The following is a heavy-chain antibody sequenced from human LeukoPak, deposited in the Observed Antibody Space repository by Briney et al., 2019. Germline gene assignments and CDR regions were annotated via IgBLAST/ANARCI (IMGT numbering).Heavy chain of an antibody. CDR1: GGSISSGDYY. CDR3: ARSPKYYYDSSGYYKRHY. CDR2: IYYSGST. V-gene: IGHV4-30-4*08. D-gene: IGHD3-22*01. J-gene: IGHJ4*02. Sequence: SETLSLTCTVSGGSISSGDYYWSWIRQPPGKGLEWIGYIYYSGSTYYNPSLKSRVTISVDTSKNQFSLKLSSVTAADTAVYYCARSPKYYYDSSGYYKRHYWGQGTLVTVSS.